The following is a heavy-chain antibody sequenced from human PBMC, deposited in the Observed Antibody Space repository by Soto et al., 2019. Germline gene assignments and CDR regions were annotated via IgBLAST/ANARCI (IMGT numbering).Heavy chain of an antibody. CDR2: IYSTGST. D-gene: IGHD2-21*01. V-gene: IGHV4-31*03. J-gene: IGHJ4*02. CDR1: GDSISTTNFY. CDR3: AKTPSLVVVPGAMYYFDS. Sequence: QVQLHESGPGLVKPSQTLSLTCTVSGDSISTTNFYWSRIRQHPGKGLEWIGYIYSTGSTYYNPSLQNRLVLSVDTSKNQFSLKLRSVTAADTALYYCAKTPSLVVVPGAMYYFDSWGQGTLVTVSS.